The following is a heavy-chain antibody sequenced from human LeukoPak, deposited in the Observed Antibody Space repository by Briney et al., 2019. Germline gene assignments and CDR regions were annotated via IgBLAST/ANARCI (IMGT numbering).Heavy chain of an antibody. Sequence: TGGSLRLSCAASGFTFSDYYMSWIRQAPGKGLEWISYISSGGSTIYYADSVRGQFTISRDNAKKSLYLQMNSLRAEDTAVYYWARVQKGIAAAGTGGGWFEPWGQGTLVTVSS. J-gene: IGHJ5*02. D-gene: IGHD6-13*01. CDR2: ISSGGSTI. CDR1: GFTFSDYY. V-gene: IGHV3-11*01. CDR3: ARVQKGIAAAGTGGGWFEP.